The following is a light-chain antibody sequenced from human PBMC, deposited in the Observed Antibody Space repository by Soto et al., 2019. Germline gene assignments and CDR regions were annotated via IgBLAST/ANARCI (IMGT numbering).Light chain of an antibody. V-gene: IGKV1-39*01. CDR2: AAS. CDR3: QQRYTAPLT. Sequence: DIQMTQSPSSLSASVGDRVTITCRASQSISSYLNWYQQKPGKAPKLLIYAASSLQRGVPSRFSGSGSGTAFTLTIISLQPEDFAAYYCQQRYTAPLTFGGGTKV. CDR1: QSISSY. J-gene: IGKJ4*01.